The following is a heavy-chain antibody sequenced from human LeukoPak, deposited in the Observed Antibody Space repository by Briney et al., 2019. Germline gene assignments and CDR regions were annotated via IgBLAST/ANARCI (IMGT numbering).Heavy chain of an antibody. CDR2: IQGDGSEK. J-gene: IGHJ4*02. D-gene: IGHD3-10*01. CDR3: ATHYRG. CDR1: GFIFNNYW. Sequence: GGSLTLSCVASGFIFNNYWMSWLRQAPGKGLEWVACIQGDGSEKYYEDSVKGRFTISRDNAKNSLYLQMNSLGAEDTAVYYCATHYRGWGQGTLVTVSS. V-gene: IGHV3-7*01.